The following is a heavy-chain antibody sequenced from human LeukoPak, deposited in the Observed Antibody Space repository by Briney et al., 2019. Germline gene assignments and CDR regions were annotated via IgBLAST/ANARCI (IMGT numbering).Heavy chain of an antibody. CDR2: ISGSGGST. CDR3: AKAPIAAAGTIFRWFDP. CDR1: GFTFSSYA. D-gene: IGHD6-13*01. J-gene: IGHJ5*02. V-gene: IGHV3-23*01. Sequence: PGGSLRLSCAASGFTFSSYAMSWVRQAPGKGLEWVSAISGSGGSTYYADSVKGRFTISRDNSKNTLYLQMNSLRAEDTAVYYCAKAPIAAAGTIFRWFDPWGQGTLVTVSS.